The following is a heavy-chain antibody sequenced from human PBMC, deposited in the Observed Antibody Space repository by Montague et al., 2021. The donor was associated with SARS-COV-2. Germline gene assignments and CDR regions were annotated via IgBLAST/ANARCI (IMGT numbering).Heavy chain of an antibody. CDR3: ASRVAYLDYVDC. D-gene: IGHD2-2*01. CDR1: GRSISTDHY. CDR2: IHHTGNT. V-gene: IGHV4-38-2*02. J-gene: IGHJ4*02. Sequence: SETLSLTCTVSGRSISTDHYWGWIRQPPGKGLEWIGSIHHTGNTYYNPSLKSRLTISIDTSKNQFSLKLTSLTAADTAVYYCASRVAYLDYVDCWGQGTLVVVSS.